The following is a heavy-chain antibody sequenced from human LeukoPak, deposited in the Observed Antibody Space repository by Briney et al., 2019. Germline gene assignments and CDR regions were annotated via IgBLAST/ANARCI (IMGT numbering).Heavy chain of an antibody. V-gene: IGHV3-48*04. Sequence: GSLRLSCAASGFTFSSYSMNWVRQAPGKGLEWVSYISSSSSTIHYADSVKGRFTISRDNAKNSLYLQMNSLRAEDTAVYYCAKVVSSSWGYFDYWGQGTLVTVSS. CDR1: GFTFSSYS. J-gene: IGHJ4*02. CDR2: ISSSSSTI. D-gene: IGHD6-13*01. CDR3: AKVVSSSWGYFDY.